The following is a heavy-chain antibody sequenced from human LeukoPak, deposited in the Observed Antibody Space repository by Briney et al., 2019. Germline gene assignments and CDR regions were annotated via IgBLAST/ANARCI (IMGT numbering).Heavy chain of an antibody. J-gene: IGHJ4*02. D-gene: IGHD6-13*01. Sequence: SETLSLTCTVSGGSISSYYWSWIRQPPGKGLEWIGYIYYSGSTNYNPSLKSRVTISVDTSKNQFSLRLSSVAAADTAVYYCARQGETNSWSYLRYWGQGTLVTVSS. CDR2: IYYSGST. V-gene: IGHV4-59*08. CDR3: ARQGETNSWSYLRY. CDR1: GGSISSYY.